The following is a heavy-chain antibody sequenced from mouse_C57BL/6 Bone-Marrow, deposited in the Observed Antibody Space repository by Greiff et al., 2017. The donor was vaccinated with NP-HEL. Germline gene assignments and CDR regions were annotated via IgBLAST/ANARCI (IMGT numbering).Heavy chain of an antibody. V-gene: IGHV1-7*01. CDR1: GYTFTSNW. CDR2: INPSSGDT. D-gene: IGHD2-1*01. J-gene: IGHJ2*01. CDR3: ARRDYGNYPYYFDY. Sequence: QVQLQQSGAERAKPGASVKRSCKPSGYTFTSNWMHWVKQRPGQGLEWIGYINPSSGDTKYNQKLKDKATLTADKSSSTADMQLSGRTYVDSAVYDCARRDYGNYPYYFDYWGQGTTLTVSS.